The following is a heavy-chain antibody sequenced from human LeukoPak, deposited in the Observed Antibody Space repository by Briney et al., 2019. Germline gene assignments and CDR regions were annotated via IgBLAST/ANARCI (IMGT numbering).Heavy chain of an antibody. J-gene: IGHJ6*03. V-gene: IGHV3-53*01. D-gene: IGHD3-3*02. CDR2: IYSGGST. CDR3: ASSNPYYYYMDV. CDR1: GFTVSSNY. Sequence: GGSLRLSCAASGFTVSSNYMSWVRQAPGKGLEWVSAIYSGGSTYYADSVKGRFTISRDNSKNTLYLQMNSLRAEDTAVYYCASSNPYYYYMDVRGKGTTVTVSS.